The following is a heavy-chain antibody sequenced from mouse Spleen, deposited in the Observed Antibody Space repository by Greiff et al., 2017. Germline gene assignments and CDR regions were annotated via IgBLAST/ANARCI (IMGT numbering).Heavy chain of an antibody. D-gene: IGHD1-2*01. V-gene: IGHV5-12*02. CDR3: ARRAGYYGSYYAMDY. CDR2: ISNGGGST. CDR1: GFTFSDYY. J-gene: IGHJ4*01. Sequence: EVMLVESGGGLVQPGGSLKLSCATSGFTFSDYYMYWVRQTPEKRLEWVAYISNGGGSTYYPDTVKGRFTISRDNAKNTLYLQMSRLKSEDTAMYYCARRAGYYGSYYAMDYWGQGTSVTVSS.